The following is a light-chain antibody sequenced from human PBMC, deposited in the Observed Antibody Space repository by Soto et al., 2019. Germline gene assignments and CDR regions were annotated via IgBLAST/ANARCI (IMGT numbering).Light chain of an antibody. J-gene: IGKJ4*01. Sequence: EIVLTQSPATLSLSPGERATVSCRASQSVSRYLAWYQQKPGQAPRLLIYDASNRATGIPARFSGSGSGTDFTLTISSLEPEDFAVYYCQQRSNWPPKLTFGGGTKVEIE. V-gene: IGKV3-11*01. CDR1: QSVSRY. CDR3: QQRSNWPPKLT. CDR2: DAS.